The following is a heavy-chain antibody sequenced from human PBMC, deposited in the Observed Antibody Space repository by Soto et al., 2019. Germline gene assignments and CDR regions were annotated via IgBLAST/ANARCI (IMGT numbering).Heavy chain of an antibody. V-gene: IGHV3-9*01. Sequence: PGGSLRLSCAASGFTFDDYAMHWVRQAPGKGLEWVSGISWNSGSIGYADSVKGRFTISRDNAKNSLYLQMNSLRAEDTALYYFAKEGVVARYYYYYGMDVWGQGTTVTVSS. CDR1: GFTFDDYA. J-gene: IGHJ6*02. D-gene: IGHD2-21*01. CDR3: AKEGVVARYYYYYGMDV. CDR2: ISWNSGSI.